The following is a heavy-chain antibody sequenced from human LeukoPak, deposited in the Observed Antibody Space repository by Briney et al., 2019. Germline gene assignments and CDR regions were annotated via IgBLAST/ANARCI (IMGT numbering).Heavy chain of an antibody. CDR1: GGPFSGYY. CDR3: VPWAAAGTDWFDP. J-gene: IGHJ5*02. V-gene: IGHV4-34*01. D-gene: IGHD6-13*01. CDR2: INHSGST. Sequence: SETLSLTCAVYGGPFSGYYWSWIRQPPGKGLEWIGEINHSGSTNYNPSLKSRVTISVDTSKNQFSLKLSSVTAADTAVYYCVPWAAAGTDWFDPWGQGTLVTVSP.